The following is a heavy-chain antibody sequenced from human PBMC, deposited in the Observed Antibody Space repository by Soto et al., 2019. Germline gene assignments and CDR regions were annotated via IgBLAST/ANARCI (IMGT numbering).Heavy chain of an antibody. CDR2: IYHSGST. CDR3: ASLTPTYQLLSA. J-gene: IGHJ5*02. Sequence: SETLSLTCAVSGGSISSSNWWSWVRQPPGKGLEWIGEIYHSGSTNYNPSLKSRVTISVDKSKNQFSLKLSSVTAADTAVYYCASLTPTYQLLSAWGQGTLVTVSS. D-gene: IGHD2-2*01. CDR1: GGSISSSNW. V-gene: IGHV4-4*02.